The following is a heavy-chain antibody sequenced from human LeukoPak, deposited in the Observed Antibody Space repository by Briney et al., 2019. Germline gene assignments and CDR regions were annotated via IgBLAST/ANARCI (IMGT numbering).Heavy chain of an antibody. D-gene: IGHD3-22*01. J-gene: IGHJ4*02. CDR1: GFTFSDYY. CDR3: ARRDFDSSGYLSFYFDY. Sequence: GSLRLSCAASGFTFSDYYMSWTRQAPGKGLEWTGSIYQSGSTYYNPSLKSRVTISVDTSKNQFSLNLSSVTAAGSAVYYCARRDFDSSGYLSFYFDYWGQGTLVTVSS. CDR2: IYQSGST. V-gene: IGHV4-38-2*01.